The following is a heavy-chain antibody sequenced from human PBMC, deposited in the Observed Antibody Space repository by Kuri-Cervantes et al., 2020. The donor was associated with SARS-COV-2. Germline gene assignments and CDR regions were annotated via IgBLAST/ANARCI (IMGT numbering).Heavy chain of an antibody. D-gene: IGHD2-21*01. Sequence: GGSLRLSCAASRFTFSRYAMHWVRQAPGKGLEWVAVISYDGSNKDYTASGKGRFTISRDNSQNTLYLQMKSLRTEDTALYYCARDRVGVHDSWGQGTLVTVSS. CDR1: RFTFSRYA. CDR2: ISYDGSNK. J-gene: IGHJ4*02. CDR3: ARDRVGVHDS. V-gene: IGHV3-30-3*01.